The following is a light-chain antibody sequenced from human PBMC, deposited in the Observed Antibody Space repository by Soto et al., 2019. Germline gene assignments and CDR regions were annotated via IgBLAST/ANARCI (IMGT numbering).Light chain of an antibody. J-gene: IGKJ1*01. CDR1: QGISSY. V-gene: IGKV1-9*01. CDR3: EEVNSYPRT. Sequence: DIPLTQSPSFLSASVGDRVTITCRASQGISSYLALYQQKPGQAPKLLIYAASTLQSGVPSRVSGSGSWTDFTLTITSLQPKDFAAYYCEEVNSYPRTCGQGTKVEIK. CDR2: AAS.